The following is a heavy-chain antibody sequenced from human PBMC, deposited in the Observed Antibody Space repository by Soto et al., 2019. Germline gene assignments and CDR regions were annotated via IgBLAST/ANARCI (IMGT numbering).Heavy chain of an antibody. Sequence: QVQLVQSGAEVKKPGASVKVSCKASGYTFTSYGISWVRQAPGQGLEWMGWISAYNGNTNYAQKLQGRGTMTTDTSTSTAYMELRSLRSDDTAVYYCARDPGVRGASSYYYYGMDVWGQGTTVTVSS. CDR2: ISAYNGNT. CDR1: GYTFTSYG. CDR3: ARDPGVRGASSYYYYGMDV. D-gene: IGHD3-10*02. J-gene: IGHJ6*02. V-gene: IGHV1-18*04.